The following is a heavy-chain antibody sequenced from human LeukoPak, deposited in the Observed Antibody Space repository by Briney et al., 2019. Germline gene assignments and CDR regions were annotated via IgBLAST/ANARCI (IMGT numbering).Heavy chain of an antibody. CDR2: IKQDGSEQ. Sequence: PGGSLRLSCTASGFTFSGYSMNWIRQAPGKGLEWVANIKQDGSEQYYVDSVKGRFTISRDNAKNSLYLQMNSLRGEDTAVYYCARDGPIYYEASGYHYWGQGTLVTVSS. D-gene: IGHD3-22*01. CDR1: GFTFSGYS. J-gene: IGHJ4*02. V-gene: IGHV3-7*03. CDR3: ARDGPIYYEASGYHY.